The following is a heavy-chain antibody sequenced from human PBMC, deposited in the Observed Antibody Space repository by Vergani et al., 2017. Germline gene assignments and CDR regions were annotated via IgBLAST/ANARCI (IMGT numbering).Heavy chain of an antibody. V-gene: IGHV1-69*06. CDR2: IIPIFGTA. CDR3: ARGSGAVSFGNYYYYGMDV. D-gene: IGHD3-10*01. J-gene: IGHJ6*02. Sequence: QVQLVQSGAEVKKPGSSLKVSCKASGGTFSSYAISWVRQAPGQGLEWMGGIIPIFGTANYAQKFQGRVTITADKSTSTAYMELSSLRSEDTAVYYCARGSGAVSFGNYYYYGMDVWGQGTTVTVSS. CDR1: GGTFSSYA.